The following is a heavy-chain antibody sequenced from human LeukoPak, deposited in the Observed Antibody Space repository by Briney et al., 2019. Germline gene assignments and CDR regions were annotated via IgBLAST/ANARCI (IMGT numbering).Heavy chain of an antibody. D-gene: IGHD6-19*01. CDR2: FDPEDGET. V-gene: IGHV1-24*01. J-gene: IGHJ4*02. CDR3: ATDRIAVAGTMSS. Sequence: ASVKVSCKVSGYTLTELSMHWVRQAPGKGREWMGGFDPEDGETIYAQKLQGRVTMTEHTSTDTAYMELSSLRSEDTAVYYCATDRIAVAGTMSSWGQGTLVTVSS. CDR1: GYTLTELS.